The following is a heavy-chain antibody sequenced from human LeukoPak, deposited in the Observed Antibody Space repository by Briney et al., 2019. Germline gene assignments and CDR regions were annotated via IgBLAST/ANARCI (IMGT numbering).Heavy chain of an antibody. D-gene: IGHD3-22*01. CDR1: GFTFSSYW. V-gene: IGHV3-7*01. CDR2: IKQDGSEK. CDR3: ARDTYYYDSSGYLSFDY. J-gene: IGHJ4*02. Sequence: GGSLRLSCAASGFTFSSYWMSWVRQAPGKGLEWVANIKQDGSEKYYVDSVKGRFTISRDNAKNSLYLQMNSLRAEDTAVYYCARDTYYYDSSGYLSFDYWGQGTLVTVSS.